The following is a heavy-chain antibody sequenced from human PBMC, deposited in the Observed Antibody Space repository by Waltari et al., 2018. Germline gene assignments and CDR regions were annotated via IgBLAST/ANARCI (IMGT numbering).Heavy chain of an antibody. CDR3: ATDGLSRSLSH. D-gene: IGHD6-19*01. Sequence: QVQLRESGPGLLKPSETLSLPCSVPGGYLSSYYWNWIRQPAGKGLEWIGRMYFTGIMDYNPSLQSRVTMSVDTSKNQFFLNLTSVTAADTAVYYCATDGLSRSLSHWGQGALVTVSS. CDR1: GGYLSSYY. V-gene: IGHV4-4*07. J-gene: IGHJ4*02. CDR2: MYFTGIM.